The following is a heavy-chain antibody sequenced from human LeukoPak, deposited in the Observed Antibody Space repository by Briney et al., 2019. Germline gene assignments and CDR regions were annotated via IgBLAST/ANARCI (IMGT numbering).Heavy chain of an antibody. V-gene: IGHV4-39*07. CDR2: IYFSGST. CDR1: GGSISSSSYY. Sequence: PSETLSLTCTVSGGSISSSSYYWGWIRQPPGKGLEWIGSIYFSGSTYYNPSLKSRVTISVDTSKNQFSLKLSSVTAADTAVYYCANRHYDILTGYQGVFDYWGQGTLVTVSS. J-gene: IGHJ4*02. D-gene: IGHD3-9*01. CDR3: ANRHYDILTGYQGVFDY.